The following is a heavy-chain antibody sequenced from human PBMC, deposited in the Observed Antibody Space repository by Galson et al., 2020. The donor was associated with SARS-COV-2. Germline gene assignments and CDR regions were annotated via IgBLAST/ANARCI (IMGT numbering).Heavy chain of an antibody. V-gene: IGHV3-21*06. D-gene: IGHD2-21*02. CDR1: GFTFSTYS. J-gene: IGHJ4*02. CDR3: AKEAGDRYCDS. Sequence: GGSLRLSCAASGFTFSTYSLNWVRQAPGKGLEWISSISGSGSYISYADSVKGRFTISRDNADNSLFLQMTSLRAEDTGVYYCAKEAGDRYCDSWGQGTLGTVSS. CDR2: ISGSGSYI.